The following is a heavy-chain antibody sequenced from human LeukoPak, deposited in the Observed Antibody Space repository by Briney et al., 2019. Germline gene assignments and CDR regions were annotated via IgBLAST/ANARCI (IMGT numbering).Heavy chain of an antibody. CDR2: INPSGGST. CDR3: ARTHVPIAVANYHGWHP. D-gene: IGHD6-19*01. Sequence: ASVKVSCKASGYTFTSYYMHWVRQAPGQGLEWMGIINPSGGSTSYAQKFQGRVTMTRDTSTSTVYMELSSLRSEDTAVYYCARTHVPIAVANYHGWHPWGQGNLVTVSS. CDR1: GYTFTSYY. J-gene: IGHJ5*02. V-gene: IGHV1-46*01.